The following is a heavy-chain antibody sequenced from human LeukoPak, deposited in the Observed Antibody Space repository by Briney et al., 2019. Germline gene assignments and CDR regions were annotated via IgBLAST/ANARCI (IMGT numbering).Heavy chain of an antibody. CDR3: ARDRSSGYGMDV. D-gene: IGHD3-22*01. V-gene: IGHV3-53*01. J-gene: IGHJ6*02. CDR1: GFTFSSYA. CDR2: IYSGGRT. Sequence: GGSLRLSCAASGFTFSSYAMSWVRQAPGKGLEWVSVIYSGGRTYYAASVMGRFTISRDNSKNTLYLQMNSLRAEDTAVYYCARDRSSGYGMDVWGQGTTVTVSS.